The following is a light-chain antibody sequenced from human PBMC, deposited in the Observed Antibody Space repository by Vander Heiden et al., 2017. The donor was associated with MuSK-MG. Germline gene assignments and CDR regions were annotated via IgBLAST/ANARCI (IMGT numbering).Light chain of an antibody. V-gene: IGKV4-1*01. CDR1: QSVLSSSNNKNY. CDR3: QQDYSSPIT. Sequence: DIVMTQSPDSLAVSLGEGATINCKSSQSVLSSSNNKNYLGWYQQKPEEPPKLLIHWASTRESGVPERFSGGGSGADFTLTISSLHAEDVAVYSCQQDYSSPITFGQGTRLEIK. J-gene: IGKJ5*01. CDR2: WAS.